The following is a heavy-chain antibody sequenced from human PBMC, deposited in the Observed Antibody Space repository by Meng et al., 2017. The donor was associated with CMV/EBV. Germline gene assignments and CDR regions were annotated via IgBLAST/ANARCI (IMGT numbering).Heavy chain of an antibody. CDR1: GYTFTGYY. V-gene: IGHV1-2*02. Sequence: ASVKVSCKASGYTFTGYYMHWVRQAPGQGLEWMGWINPNSGGTNYPQKFQGRVTMTRDTSISTAYMELSRLRSDDTAVYYCARDVYCSSTSCYGGWFDPWGQGTLVTVSS. CDR3: ARDVYCSSTSCYGGWFDP. D-gene: IGHD2-2*01. J-gene: IGHJ5*02. CDR2: INPNSGGT.